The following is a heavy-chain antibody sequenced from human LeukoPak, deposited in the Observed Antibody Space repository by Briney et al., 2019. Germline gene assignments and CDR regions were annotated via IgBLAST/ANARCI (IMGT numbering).Heavy chain of an antibody. CDR3: ARDRVRYCSGGSCYLVYYYYGMDV. D-gene: IGHD2-15*01. Sequence: GGSLRLSCAASGFTFSSYAMHWVRQAPGKRLKWVTVISYDRSNKYYADSVKGRYTISRDNSKNTLYLQMNSLRAEDTAVYYCARDRVRYCSGGSCYLVYYYYGMDVWGQGTTVTVSS. V-gene: IGHV3-30-3*01. CDR2: ISYDRSNK. J-gene: IGHJ6*02. CDR1: GFTFSSYA.